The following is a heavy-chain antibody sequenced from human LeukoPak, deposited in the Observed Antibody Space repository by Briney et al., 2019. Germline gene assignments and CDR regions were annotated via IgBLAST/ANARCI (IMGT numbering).Heavy chain of an antibody. CDR1: GFTFSSYG. D-gene: IGHD1-26*01. V-gene: IGHV3-30*03. CDR2: ISYDGSNK. J-gene: IGHJ4*02. CDR3: STSPEWELFDY. Sequence: GGSLRLSCAASGFTFSSYGMHWVRQAPGKGLEWVAVISYDGSNKYYADSVKGRFTISRDNSKNTLYLQMNSLRAEDTAVYYCSTSPEWELFDYWGQGTLVTVSS.